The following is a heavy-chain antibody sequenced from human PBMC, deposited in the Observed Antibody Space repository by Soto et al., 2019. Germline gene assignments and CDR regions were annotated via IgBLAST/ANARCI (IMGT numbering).Heavy chain of an antibody. D-gene: IGHD3-10*01. CDR1: GGSFSGYY. CDR3: ARAGITMVRGVINNNWFDP. V-gene: IGHV4-34*01. Sequence: SETLSLTCAVYGGSFSGYYWSWIRQPPGKGLEWIGEINHSGSTNYNPSLKSRVTISVDTSKNQFSLKLSSVTAADTAVYYCARAGITMVRGVINNNWFDPWGQGTLVTVSS. J-gene: IGHJ5*02. CDR2: INHSGST.